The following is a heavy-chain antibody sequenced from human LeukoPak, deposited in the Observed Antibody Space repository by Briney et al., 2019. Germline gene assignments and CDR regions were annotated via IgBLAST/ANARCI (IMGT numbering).Heavy chain of an antibody. CDR2: INPNSGGT. J-gene: IGHJ5*02. CDR1: GYTFTGYY. D-gene: IGHD1-26*01. V-gene: IGHV1-2*02. Sequence: ASVKVSCKASGYTFTGYYMHWVRQAPGQGLEWMGWINPNSGGTNYAQNFQGRVTMTRDTSISTAYMELRSLRSDDTAVYYCARDLKRSRARWENLGFDPWGQGTLVTVSS. CDR3: ARDLKRSRARWENLGFDP.